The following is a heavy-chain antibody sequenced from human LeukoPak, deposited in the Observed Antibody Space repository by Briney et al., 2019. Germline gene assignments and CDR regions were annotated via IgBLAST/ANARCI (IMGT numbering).Heavy chain of an antibody. D-gene: IGHD3-22*01. Sequence: ASVKVSCKASGYIFTNYGISWVRQAPGQGPELMGWISGYNGHTKYAHNLQGRVTMTTDTSTSTAYMELRGLRSDDTAVYYCARDLTHRRNYDSSGYQIVPAFWGQGTLVTVSS. J-gene: IGHJ4*02. CDR1: GYIFTNYG. CDR3: ARDLTHRRNYDSSGYQIVPAF. CDR2: ISGYNGHT. V-gene: IGHV1-18*01.